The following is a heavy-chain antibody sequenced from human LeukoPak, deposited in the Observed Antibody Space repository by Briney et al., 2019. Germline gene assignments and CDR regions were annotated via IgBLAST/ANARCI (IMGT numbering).Heavy chain of an antibody. CDR3: ARAMAEYCSSTSCYTDAHDAFDI. J-gene: IGHJ3*02. CDR1: GYTFTGYY. CDR2: INPNSGGT. V-gene: IGHV1-2*02. Sequence: ASVKVSCKASGYTFTGYYMHWVRQAPGQGLEWMGWINPNSGGTNYAQKFQGRVTMTRDTFISTAYMELSRLRSDDTAVYYCARAMAEYCSSTSCYTDAHDAFDIWGQGTMVTVSS. D-gene: IGHD2-2*02.